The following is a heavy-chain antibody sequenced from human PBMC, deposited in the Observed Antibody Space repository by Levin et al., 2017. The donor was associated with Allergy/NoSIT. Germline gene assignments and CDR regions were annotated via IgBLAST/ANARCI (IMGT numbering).Heavy chain of an antibody. Sequence: PSETLSLTCAVSGGSISSGGYSWSWIRQPPGTGLEWIGYIYHSGSTYYNPSLKSRVTISVDRSKNQFSLKLSSVTAADTAVYYCARDGPAAGWGAPDYFDYWGQGTLVTVSS. CDR1: GGSISSGGYS. V-gene: IGHV4-30-2*01. D-gene: IGHD2-2*01. CDR2: IYHSGST. J-gene: IGHJ4*02. CDR3: ARDGPAAGWGAPDYFDY.